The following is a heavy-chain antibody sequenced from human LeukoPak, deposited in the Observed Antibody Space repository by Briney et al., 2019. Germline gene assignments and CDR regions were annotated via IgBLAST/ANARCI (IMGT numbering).Heavy chain of an antibody. J-gene: IGHJ4*02. D-gene: IGHD1-26*01. CDR3: ARGVGATRIDY. CDR1: GDSIRSGTYY. V-gene: IGHV4-61*02. Sequence: SETLSLTCSLSGDSIRSGTYYWSWIRQPAGKGLEWIGRIYTSGSTSYNPSLKSRVTISVDTSKNQFSLKLTSVTAADTAVYYCARGVGATRIDYWGQGTLVTVSS. CDR2: IYTSGST.